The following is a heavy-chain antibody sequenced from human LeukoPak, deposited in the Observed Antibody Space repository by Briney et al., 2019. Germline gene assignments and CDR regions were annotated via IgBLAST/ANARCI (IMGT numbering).Heavy chain of an antibody. Sequence: SETLSLTCTVSGYSISNGYYWGWIRPPPGKGLEWVGSIYHRGSTYYNPSLRSRVTIPLDRSKKKFSLKLTSVTAADTAVYFCARGAEYYAIWRGYAGYSDYWGQGISVTVSS. CDR1: GYSISNGYY. J-gene: IGHJ4*02. CDR3: ARGAEYYAIWRGYAGYSDY. D-gene: IGHD3-3*01. V-gene: IGHV4-38-2*02. CDR2: IYHRGST.